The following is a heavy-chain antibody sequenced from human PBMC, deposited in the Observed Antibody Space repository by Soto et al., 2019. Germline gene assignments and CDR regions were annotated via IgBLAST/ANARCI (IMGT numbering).Heavy chain of an antibody. J-gene: IGHJ4*02. V-gene: IGHV3-33*01. CDR2: IGRDGSRT. Sequence: QLQLVESGGGVIQPGRSLRLSCAASGFTFSRHGMHWVRQAPGKGLEWVEVIGRDGSRTYYTDSVKGRFTISRDNSNNTLYLQMNSLRVEDTAVYYCARDDVYDDNGLEEWGQGTLVTVSS. CDR1: GFTFSRHG. D-gene: IGHD4-17*01. CDR3: ARDDVYDDNGLEE.